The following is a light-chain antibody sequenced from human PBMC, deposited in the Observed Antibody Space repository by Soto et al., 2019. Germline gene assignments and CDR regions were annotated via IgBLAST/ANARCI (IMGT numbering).Light chain of an antibody. CDR2: GAS. J-gene: IGKJ5*01. Sequence: PGERASLSCGASQSISSSFLAWYQQKPGQATRLLIYGASSRATGIPDSFSGTGSETDFTLTLRRLEPEDFAVSYGQQRSNWPPESTFGQGTRLEIK. CDR3: QQRSNWPPEST. V-gene: IGKV3D-20*02. CDR1: QSISSSF.